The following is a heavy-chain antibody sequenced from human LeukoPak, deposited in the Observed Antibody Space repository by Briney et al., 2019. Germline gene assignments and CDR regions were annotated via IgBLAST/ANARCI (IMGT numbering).Heavy chain of an antibody. CDR2: IYYSGST. CDR3: ARWGGISPIDY. J-gene: IGHJ4*02. CDR1: GGSINNYY. D-gene: IGHD1-26*01. V-gene: IGHV4-59*01. Sequence: PSETLSLTCTVSGGSINNYYWSWIRQPPGKGLEWIGYIYYSGSTSYNPSLNSRVTISVDTSKKQFSLELTSVTAADTAVYYCARWGGISPIDYWGQGILVTVSS.